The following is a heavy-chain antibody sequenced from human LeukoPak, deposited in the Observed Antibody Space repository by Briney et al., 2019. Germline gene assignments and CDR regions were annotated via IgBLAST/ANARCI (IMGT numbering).Heavy chain of an antibody. J-gene: IGHJ4*02. CDR2: ISGSGGTT. V-gene: IGHV3-23*01. CDR3: AKFVGYRAIVGATYFDY. Sequence: GGSLRLSCAASGFTFSSYAMSWVRQAPGKGLEWVSDISGSGGTTYYADSVKGRFTISRDNSYNTLYLQMNSLRAEDTAVYYCAKFVGYRAIVGATYFDYWGQGTLVTVSS. D-gene: IGHD1-26*01. CDR1: GFTFSSYA.